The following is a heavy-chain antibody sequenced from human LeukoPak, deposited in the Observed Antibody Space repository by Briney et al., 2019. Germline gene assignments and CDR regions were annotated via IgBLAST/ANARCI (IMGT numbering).Heavy chain of an antibody. Sequence: GESLKISCKCSGYSFTNYWIGWGRQMPGKGLEWMGIIHPSNSDTRYSPSFQGQVTISADKSISTAYLQWSSLKASDTAMYYCVSRSGPAAFDIWAQGTMVTVSS. CDR1: GYSFTNYW. CDR2: IHPSNSDT. D-gene: IGHD2-15*01. V-gene: IGHV5-51*01. CDR3: VSRSGPAAFDI. J-gene: IGHJ3*02.